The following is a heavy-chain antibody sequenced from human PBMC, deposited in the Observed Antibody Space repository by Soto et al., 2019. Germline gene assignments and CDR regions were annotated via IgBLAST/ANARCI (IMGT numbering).Heavy chain of an antibody. D-gene: IGHD2-15*01. CDR3: VSVVAIPVHPDN. Sequence: QVQLVQSGAEVRQPASSVKVSCKTSGATFSSYAITWVRQAPGQGLEWMGGIVPTVDTSTYAQKFQGRVTITAAKVTITVYMELSSLRSDDTAVYYSVSVVAIPVHPDNWGQGTLVTVSS. V-gene: IGHV1-69*14. J-gene: IGHJ4*02. CDR2: IVPTVDTS. CDR1: GATFSSYA.